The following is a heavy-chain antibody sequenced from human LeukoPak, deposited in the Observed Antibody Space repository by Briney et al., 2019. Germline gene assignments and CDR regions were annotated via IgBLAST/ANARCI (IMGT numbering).Heavy chain of an antibody. CDR1: GFTFSTYT. CDR2: ISYDGSNT. D-gene: IGHD6-13*01. V-gene: IGHV3-30-3*01. J-gene: IGHJ4*02. CDR3: ARGALAAGGLSNY. Sequence: GGSLRLSCAASGFTFSTYTMHWVRQAPGKGLEWVAVISYDGSNTYYADSVKGRFTISRDNSKNTLYLQMNSLRAEDTAVYYCARGALAAGGLSNYWGQGTLVTVSS.